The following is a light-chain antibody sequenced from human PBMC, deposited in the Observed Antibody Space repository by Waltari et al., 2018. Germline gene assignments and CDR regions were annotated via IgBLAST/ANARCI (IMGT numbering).Light chain of an antibody. V-gene: IGKV1-5*03. Sequence: DIQMTQSPSTLSASVGDRVTITCRASQSISIWLAWYQQQPGKAPKLLIYKASSLESGVPSRFSGSGSGTEFTLTISSLQPDDFATYYCQQYNIYSLTFGGGTKVEIK. CDR3: QQYNIYSLT. CDR1: QSISIW. CDR2: KAS. J-gene: IGKJ4*01.